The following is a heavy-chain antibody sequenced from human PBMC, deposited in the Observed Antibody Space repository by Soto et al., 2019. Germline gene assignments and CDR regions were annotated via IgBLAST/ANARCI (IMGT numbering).Heavy chain of an antibody. CDR1: GFTFSSYS. Sequence: PGGSLRLSCAASGFTFSSYSMNWVRQAPGKGLEWVSSISTTSSYIYYADSVKGRFTISRDNAKNSLYLQMNNLRAEDTAVYYCARDLFGCSSTRCNGDCSGGSCPPYWGQGTLVTVSS. J-gene: IGHJ4*02. D-gene: IGHD2-15*01. V-gene: IGHV3-21*01. CDR3: ARDLFGCSSTRCNGDCSGGSCPPY. CDR2: ISTTSSYI.